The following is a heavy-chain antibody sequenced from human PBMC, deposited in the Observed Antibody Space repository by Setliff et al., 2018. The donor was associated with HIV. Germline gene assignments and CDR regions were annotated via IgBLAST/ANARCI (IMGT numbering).Heavy chain of an antibody. J-gene: IGHJ4*01. CDR2: FHYRGSP. CDR1: GDSINNYH. V-gene: IGHV4-59*01. Sequence: SETLSLTCTVSGDSINNYHWSWIRQPPGEGLEFLGFFHYRGSPIYNPSLKSRVNISVDTSKNQFSLSLTSVTAADTAVYYCARGAPYCNHGICHLFDYWGHGNLVTVSS. D-gene: IGHD2-8*01. CDR3: ARGAPYCNHGICHLFDY.